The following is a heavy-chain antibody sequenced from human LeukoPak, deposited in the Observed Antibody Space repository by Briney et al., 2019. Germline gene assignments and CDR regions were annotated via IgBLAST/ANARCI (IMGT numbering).Heavy chain of an antibody. CDR3: ATGQGSRWDN. Sequence: GGSLRLSCAVSGFSFNNHWMSWVRQAAGKRLEWVANIKQDGSESYYVGSVKGRFTISRDNAKNSLYLQMDSLRGEDTAVYYCATGQGSRWDNWGLGTLVTVSS. CDR1: GFSFNNHW. J-gene: IGHJ4*02. D-gene: IGHD6-13*01. V-gene: IGHV3-7*01. CDR2: IKQDGSES.